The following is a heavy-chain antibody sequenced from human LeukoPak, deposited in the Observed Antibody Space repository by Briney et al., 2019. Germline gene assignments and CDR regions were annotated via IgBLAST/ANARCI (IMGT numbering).Heavy chain of an antibody. J-gene: IGHJ4*02. CDR1: GFTFSSYS. CDR3: ARSAGYCSSTSCYTGGDFDY. CDR2: ISSSSSTI. Sequence: PGGSLRLSCAASGFTFSSYSMNWVRQAPGKGLEWVSYISSSSSTIYYADSVKGRFTISRDNAKNSLYLQMNSLRAEDTAVYYCARSAGYCSSTSCYTGGDFDYWGQGTLVTVSS. V-gene: IGHV3-48*04. D-gene: IGHD2-2*02.